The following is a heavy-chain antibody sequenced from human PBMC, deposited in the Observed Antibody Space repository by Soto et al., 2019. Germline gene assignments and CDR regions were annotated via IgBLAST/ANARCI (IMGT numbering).Heavy chain of an antibody. Sequence: QVQLVQSGAEVKKPGASVKVSCKASGYTFTSYGISWVRQAPGQGLEWMGWISAYNGNTNYAQKLQGRVTMTTDTSTSTAYMELRCLRSDDTAVYYCARDPHIAARRWPHLGGFDYWGQGTLVTVSS. V-gene: IGHV1-18*01. CDR3: ARDPHIAARRWPHLGGFDY. J-gene: IGHJ4*02. D-gene: IGHD6-6*01. CDR2: ISAYNGNT. CDR1: GYTFTSYG.